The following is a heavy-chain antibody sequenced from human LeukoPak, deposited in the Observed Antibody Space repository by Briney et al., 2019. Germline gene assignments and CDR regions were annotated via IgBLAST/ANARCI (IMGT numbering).Heavy chain of an antibody. CDR3: ARGPYSSGWSYYFDY. D-gene: IGHD6-19*01. Sequence: GGSLRLSCAASGFTFNNYDMHWVRQAPGKGLEWVSSISSSSSYVYYADSVKGRFTISRDNAKNSLYLQMNSLRAEDTAVYYCARGPYSSGWSYYFDYWGQGTLVTVSS. V-gene: IGHV3-21*01. CDR1: GFTFNNYD. J-gene: IGHJ4*02. CDR2: ISSSSSYV.